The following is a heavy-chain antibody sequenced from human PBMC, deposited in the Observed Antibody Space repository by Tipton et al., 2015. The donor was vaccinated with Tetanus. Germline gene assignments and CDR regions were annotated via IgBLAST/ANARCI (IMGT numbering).Heavy chain of an antibody. J-gene: IGHJ5*02. D-gene: IGHD2-21*02. V-gene: IGHV3-53*01. CDR2: IYSGGST. Sequence: SLRLSCAASGFTVSSNYMSWVRQAPGKGLEWVSVIYSGGSTYYADSVKGRFTISRDNSKNTLYLQMNSLRAEDTAVYYCARGGPAYCGGDCYGWFAPWRQEALVAVSS. CDR3: ARGGPAYCGGDCYGWFAP. CDR1: GFTVSSNY.